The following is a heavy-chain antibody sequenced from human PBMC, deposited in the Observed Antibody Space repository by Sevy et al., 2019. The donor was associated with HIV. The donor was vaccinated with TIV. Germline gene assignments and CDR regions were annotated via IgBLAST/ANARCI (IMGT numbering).Heavy chain of an antibody. CDR1: GFTFSSYS. D-gene: IGHD6-13*01. CDR2: ISSSSSYI. CDR3: ARAAAGNYYYYGMDV. Sequence: GGSLRLSCAASGFTFSSYSMNWVRQAPGKGLEWVSSISSSSSYIYYEDSVKGRFTISRDNAKNSLYLQMNSLIAEDTAVYYCARAAAGNYYYYGMDVWGQGTTVTVSS. J-gene: IGHJ6*02. V-gene: IGHV3-21*01.